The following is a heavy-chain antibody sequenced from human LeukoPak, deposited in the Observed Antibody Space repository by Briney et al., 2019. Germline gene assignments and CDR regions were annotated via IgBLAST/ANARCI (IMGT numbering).Heavy chain of an antibody. V-gene: IGHV3-21*04. J-gene: IGHJ3*02. D-gene: IGHD2-15*01. CDR2: ISSSSIYI. Sequence: GGSLRLSCAGSGFTFSSYSMHWVRQAPGKGLEWVSSISSSSIYIYYADSLKGRFTISRDNSKNTLLLQMNSLRAEDTAVYYCARDTAGWPAFDIWGQGTMVTVSS. CDR1: GFTFSSYS. CDR3: ARDTAGWPAFDI.